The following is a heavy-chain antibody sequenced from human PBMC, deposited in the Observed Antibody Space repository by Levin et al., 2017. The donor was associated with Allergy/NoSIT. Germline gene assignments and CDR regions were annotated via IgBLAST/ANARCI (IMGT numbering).Heavy chain of an antibody. J-gene: IGHJ5*02. V-gene: IGHV4-34*01. CDR1: GGSFSGYY. CDR2: INHSGST. Sequence: PGGSLRLSCAVYGGSFSGYYWSWIRQPPGKGLEWIGEINHSGSTNYNPSLKSRVTISVDTSKNQFSLKLSSVTAADTAVYYCARRSCTMIVVAAIGWFDPWGQGTLVTVSS. D-gene: IGHD3-22*01. CDR3: ARRSCTMIVVAAIGWFDP.